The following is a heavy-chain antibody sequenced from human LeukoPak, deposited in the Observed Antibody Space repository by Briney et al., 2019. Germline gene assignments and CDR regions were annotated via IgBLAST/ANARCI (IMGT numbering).Heavy chain of an antibody. D-gene: IGHD3-3*01. CDR2: ISSSSTYI. CDR3: ARAPLTIFGVVYPYYFDY. J-gene: IGHJ4*02. CDR1: GFTFSNYS. Sequence: GGSLRLSCAASGFTFSNYSMNWVRQAPGKGLEWVSSISSSSTYIYYADSVKGRFTVSRDNAKNSLYLQMNSLRAEDTAVYYCARAPLTIFGVVYPYYFDYWGQGTLVTVSS. V-gene: IGHV3-21*01.